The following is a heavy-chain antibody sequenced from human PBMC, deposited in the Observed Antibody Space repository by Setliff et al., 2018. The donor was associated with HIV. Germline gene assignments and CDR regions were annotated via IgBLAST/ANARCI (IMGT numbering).Heavy chain of an antibody. CDR2: IYTSGNTNHNPST. CDR3: TRQSPVAGSGAFDI. J-gene: IGHJ3*02. V-gene: IGHV4-61*02. Sequence: SETLSLTCTVSGDSISSGGYYWSWIRQPAGQGLEWIGRIYTSGNTNHNPSTNYNPSLKSRITISLETSRNQFSLRVTSVTATDTAVYYCTRQSPVAGSGAFDIWGQGTMVTVSS. D-gene: IGHD6-19*01. CDR1: GDSISSGGYY.